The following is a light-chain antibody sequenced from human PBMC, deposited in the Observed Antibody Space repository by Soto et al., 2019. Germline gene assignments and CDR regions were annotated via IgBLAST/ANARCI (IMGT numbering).Light chain of an antibody. V-gene: IGKV3-15*01. Sequence: EIMMTQSPVTLSVSPGERATLSCRASQSVRSNLAWYQQKPGQAPRLLMYDASTRATGIPARFSGSGSGTEFTLTISSLQSEDFAVCYCQQYNYWPPWTFGQGTKVDIK. J-gene: IGKJ1*01. CDR2: DAS. CDR1: QSVRSN. CDR3: QQYNYWPPWT.